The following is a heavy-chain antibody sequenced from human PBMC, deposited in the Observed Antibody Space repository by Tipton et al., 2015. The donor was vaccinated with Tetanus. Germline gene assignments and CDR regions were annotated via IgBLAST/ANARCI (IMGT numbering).Heavy chain of an antibody. CDR2: FYYSGST. V-gene: IGHV4-59*08. CDR3: AQGKSNQGMLS. D-gene: IGHD3-16*02. Sequence: TLSLTCTVSGDSISGYYWNWIRQPPGKGLEWIGYFYYSGSTNYNPSLKSRVTMSGDTSKNQFSLKLNSVTASDTAVYYCAQGKSNQGMLSWGQGTLVTVSS. J-gene: IGHJ4*02. CDR1: GDSISGYY.